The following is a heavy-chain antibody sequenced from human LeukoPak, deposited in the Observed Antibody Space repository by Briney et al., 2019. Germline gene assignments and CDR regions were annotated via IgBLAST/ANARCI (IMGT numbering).Heavy chain of an antibody. CDR1: GFTFSDYY. D-gene: IGHD5-18*01. V-gene: IGHV3-11*01. Sequence: PGGPLRLSCAASGFTFSDYYMSWIRQAPGKGLEWVSYISSSGSTIYYADSVKGRFTISRDNAKNSVYLQMNGLRAEDTAVYYCARGGGYSFGPTELDFWGQGTLVTVSS. CDR2: ISSSGSTI. CDR3: ARGGGYSFGPTELDF. J-gene: IGHJ4*02.